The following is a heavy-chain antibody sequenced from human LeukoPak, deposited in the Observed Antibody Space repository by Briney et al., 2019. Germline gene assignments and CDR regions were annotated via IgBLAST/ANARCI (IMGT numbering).Heavy chain of an antibody. CDR3: ARARVLGPVTTWFVDY. V-gene: IGHV4-59*01. J-gene: IGHJ4*02. CDR1: GGSISSYY. Sequence: SETLSLTRTVSGGSISSYYWSWIRQPPGKGLEWIGYIYYSGSTNYNPSLKSRVTISVDTSKNQVSLKLSSVTAADTAVYYCARARVLGPVTTWFVDYWGQGTLVTVSS. CDR2: IYYSGST. D-gene: IGHD4-17*01.